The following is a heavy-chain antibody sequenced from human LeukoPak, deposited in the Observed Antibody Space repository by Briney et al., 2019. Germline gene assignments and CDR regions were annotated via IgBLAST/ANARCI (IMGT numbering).Heavy chain of an antibody. CDR3: ARGHESGANAAYDFY. V-gene: IGHV6-1*01. CDR1: RDCNSLNIVA. D-gene: IGHD3/OR15-3a*01. J-gene: IGHJ4*02. Sequence: SRTLSLTCALSRDCNSLNIVAVQWVTHSPSRGLEWLGRTYYRSRRNNDYAVSVKCRVTINPDTSKSMSRLQLSSVRSDDTAVYFCARGHESGANAAYDFYWGQGNLVTVSS. CDR2: TYYRSRRNN.